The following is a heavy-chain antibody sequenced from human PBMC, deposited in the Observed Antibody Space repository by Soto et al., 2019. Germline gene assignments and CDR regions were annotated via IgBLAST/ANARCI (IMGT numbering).Heavy chain of an antibody. D-gene: IGHD6-19*01. V-gene: IGHV3-33*01. CDR1: GFTFSRYG. Sequence: QVQLVESGGGVVQPGRSLRLSCAASGFTFSRYGMHGVRQAPGQGLEWVAVIWYDGSNKYYADSVKGRFTISRDNSKNTLYLQMNSMRVEDTAVYYCARDRYSSGWYDLDYWGQGTLVTVAS. CDR2: IWYDGSNK. CDR3: ARDRYSSGWYDLDY. J-gene: IGHJ4*02.